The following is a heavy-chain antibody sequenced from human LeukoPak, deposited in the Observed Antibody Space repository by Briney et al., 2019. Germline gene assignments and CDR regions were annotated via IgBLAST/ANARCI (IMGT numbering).Heavy chain of an antibody. CDR1: GGSISSYY. V-gene: IGHV4-59*08. J-gene: IGHJ4*02. Sequence: SETLSLTCTVSGGSISSYYWSWIRQPPGKGLEWIGYIYYSGSTNYNPSLKSRVTISVDTSRNQFSLKLTSVTAADTAVYYCARYPGSVNFDYWGQGTLVTVSS. D-gene: IGHD1-14*01. CDR3: ARYPGSVNFDY. CDR2: IYYSGST.